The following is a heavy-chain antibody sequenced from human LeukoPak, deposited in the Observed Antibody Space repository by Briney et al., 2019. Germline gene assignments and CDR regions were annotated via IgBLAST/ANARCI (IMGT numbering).Heavy chain of an antibody. J-gene: IGHJ4*02. CDR2: IHYTGAT. D-gene: IGHD3-9*01. V-gene: IGHV4-34*01. Sequence: SETLSLTCAVYGGSITGYYWSWIRQTPGRGLERVGEIHYTGATSYNPSLKSRATISTDTSKNQFSLRLSSGTAADTAVYYCARGNILTGYCFDCWGQGALVTVSS. CDR3: ARGNILTGYCFDC. CDR1: GGSITGYY.